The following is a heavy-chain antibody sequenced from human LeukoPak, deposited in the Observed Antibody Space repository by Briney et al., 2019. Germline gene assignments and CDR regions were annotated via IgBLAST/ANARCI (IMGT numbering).Heavy chain of an antibody. J-gene: IGHJ4*02. CDR3: ARGLRYSGSYSVNWGY. CDR2: MNPNSGNT. V-gene: IGHV1-8*01. CDR1: GYTFTSYG. Sequence: ASVKVSCKASGYTFTSYGINWVRQATGQGLEWMGWMNPNSGNTGYAQKFQGRVTMTRNTSISTAYMELSSLRSEDTAVYYCARGLRYSGSYSVNWGYWGQGTLVTVSS. D-gene: IGHD1-26*01.